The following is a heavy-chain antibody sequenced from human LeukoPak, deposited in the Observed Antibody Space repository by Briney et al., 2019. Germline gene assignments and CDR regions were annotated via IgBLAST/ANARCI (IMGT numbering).Heavy chain of an antibody. CDR1: GGSISSGDYY. J-gene: IGHJ2*01. D-gene: IGHD2-15*01. CDR2: IYYSGST. V-gene: IGHV4-30-4*08. Sequence: SETLSLTCTVSGGSISSGDYYWSWIRQPPGKGLEWIGYIYYSGSTYYNPSLKSRVTISVDTSKNQFSLKLSSVTAADTAVYYCARDRVVANLQYWYFDLWGRGTLVTVSS. CDR3: ARDRVVANLQYWYFDL.